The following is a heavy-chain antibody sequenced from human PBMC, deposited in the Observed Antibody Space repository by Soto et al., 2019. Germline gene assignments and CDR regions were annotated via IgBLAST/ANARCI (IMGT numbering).Heavy chain of an antibody. Sequence: PGESLKISCKGSGYSFTSYWIAWVRQMPGKGLEWMGRIDPSDSYTNYSPSFQGHVTISADKSISTAYLQWSSLKASDTAMYYCARLTRIAAAGRYGMDVWGQGTTVTVSS. CDR1: GYSFTSYW. CDR3: ARLTRIAAAGRYGMDV. V-gene: IGHV5-10-1*01. D-gene: IGHD6-13*01. CDR2: IDPSDSYT. J-gene: IGHJ6*02.